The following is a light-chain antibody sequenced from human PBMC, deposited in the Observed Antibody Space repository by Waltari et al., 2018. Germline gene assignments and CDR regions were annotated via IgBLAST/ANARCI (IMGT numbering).Light chain of an antibody. CDR3: QSHDGSVSGPM. J-gene: IGLJ3*02. CDR2: GNN. CDR1: SPNIRAGYA. V-gene: IGLV1-40*01. Sequence: QSVLPQPPSVSLAPGHRATISCPGTSPNIRAGYAVHCHQQLPGTAPRLLIFGNNNRPSGVPDRFSGSKSGTSAFLAITGLQAEDEGDYYCQSHDGSVSGPMFGGGTKLTVL.